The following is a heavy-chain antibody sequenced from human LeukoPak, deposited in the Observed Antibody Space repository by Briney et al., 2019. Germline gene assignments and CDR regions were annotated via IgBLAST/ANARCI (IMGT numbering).Heavy chain of an antibody. J-gene: IGHJ4*02. CDR3: ERDVGFDFDY. Sequence: SQTLSLTCAISGDSVFSNSAAWNWIRQSPSRGLEWLGRTYYRSKWYNDYAVSVKSRIIINPDTSKNQFSLQLKSVTQEDTAVYYCERDVGFDFDYWGQGTLVTVSS. CDR1: GDSVFSNSAA. CDR2: TYYRSKWYN. D-gene: IGHD3-10*01. V-gene: IGHV6-1*01.